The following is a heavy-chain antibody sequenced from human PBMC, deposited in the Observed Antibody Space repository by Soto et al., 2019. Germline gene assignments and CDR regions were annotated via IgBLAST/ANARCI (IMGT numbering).Heavy chain of an antibody. CDR2: ISWNGANI. J-gene: IGHJ4*02. V-gene: IGHV3-9*01. CDR1: GFTFDDYA. CDR3: AKDVRRQWLDSGLDY. D-gene: IGHD6-19*01. Sequence: EVQLVESGGVLVQPGRSLRLSCAASGFTFDDYAMHWVRQAPGKGLEWVSGISWNGANIVYVDSVRGRFTISRDNAKHYLYLQVNNLPPDDTDLYYCAKDVRRQWLDSGLDYRGQGTRVTAPS.